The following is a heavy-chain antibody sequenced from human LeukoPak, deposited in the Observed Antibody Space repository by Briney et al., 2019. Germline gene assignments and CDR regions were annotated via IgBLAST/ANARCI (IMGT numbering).Heavy chain of an antibody. J-gene: IGHJ4*02. CDR2: ISWNSGSI. V-gene: IGHV3-9*01. Sequence: GGSLRLSCAASGFTFDDYAMHWVRQAPGKGLEWVSGISWNSGSIGYADSVKGRFTISRDNAKNSLYLQMNSLRAEDTALYYCAKVSRSLWFGGSHFDYWGQGTLVTVSS. CDR3: AKVSRSLWFGGSHFDY. D-gene: IGHD3-10*01. CDR1: GFTFDDYA.